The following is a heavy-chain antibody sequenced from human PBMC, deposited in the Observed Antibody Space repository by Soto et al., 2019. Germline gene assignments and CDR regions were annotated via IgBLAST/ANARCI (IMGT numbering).Heavy chain of an antibody. Sequence: QVQLVESGGGVVQPGTSLRLSCVGSGFTFRSYVIHWVRQAPDKGLEWVALTSYDGSNNFYGDSVKGRFTITRDNSRNTVELQMDSLRLEDTALCYCARWGTTGGLDVWGQGTLVSVSS. CDR2: TSYDGSNN. D-gene: IGHD3-16*01. J-gene: IGHJ4*02. CDR1: GFTFRSYV. CDR3: ARWGTTGGLDV. V-gene: IGHV3-33*05.